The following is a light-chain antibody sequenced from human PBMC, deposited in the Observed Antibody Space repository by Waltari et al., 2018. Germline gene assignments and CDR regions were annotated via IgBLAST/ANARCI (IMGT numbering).Light chain of an antibody. CDR2: GAS. CDR1: QSVSSK. J-gene: IGKJ5*01. Sequence: EIVMTQSPATLSVSPGERATLSCRASQSVSSKLAWYQQKPGQAPRLLIFGASTRATGVPARFSGSGSGTDFTLTISSLQSEDFAVYYCQQYTNWPPAFGQGTRLEIK. CDR3: QQYTNWPPA. V-gene: IGKV3-15*01.